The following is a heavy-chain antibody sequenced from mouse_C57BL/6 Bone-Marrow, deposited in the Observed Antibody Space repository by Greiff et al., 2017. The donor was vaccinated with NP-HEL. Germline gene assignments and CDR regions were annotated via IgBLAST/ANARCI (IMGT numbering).Heavy chain of an antibody. V-gene: IGHV1-72*01. D-gene: IGHD1-1*01. CDR3: ARYYYGSSALDY. CDR1: GYTFTSYL. CDR2: LDPTSVGT. Sequence: PWASVPLSCPSSGYTFTSYLLHWVKQRPGRGLEWIGRLDPTSVGTKYNEKFKSKATLTVDKPSSTAYMQLNSLTSEDSAVYYCARYYYGSSALDYGGQGTTLTVTA. J-gene: IGHJ2*01.